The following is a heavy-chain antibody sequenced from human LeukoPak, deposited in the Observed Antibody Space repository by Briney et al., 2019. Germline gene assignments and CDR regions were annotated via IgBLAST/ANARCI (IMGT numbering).Heavy chain of an antibody. CDR2: ISGSGGST. CDR3: AKDRWEPYYFDY. D-gene: IGHD1-26*01. CDR1: RFTFSSYA. V-gene: IGHV3-23*01. J-gene: IGHJ4*02. Sequence: PGGSLRLSCAASRFTFSSYAMSWVRQAPGKGLEWVSAISGSGGSTYYRDSVKGRFTISRDNSKNTLYLQMNSLRGEDTAVYYCAKDRWEPYYFDYWGQGTLVTVSS.